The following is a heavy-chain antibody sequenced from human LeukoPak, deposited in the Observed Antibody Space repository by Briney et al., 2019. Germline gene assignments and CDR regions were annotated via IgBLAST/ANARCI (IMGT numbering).Heavy chain of an antibody. CDR2: ISAYNGNI. V-gene: IGHV1-18*01. J-gene: IGHJ4*02. D-gene: IGHD6-13*01. CDR3: AREMGSSWYWPLDY. Sequence: ASVKVSCKASGYTFTSYGISWVRQAPGQGLEWMGWISAYNGNINYAQKLQGRVTMTTDTSTSTAYMELRSPRSDDTAVYYCAREMGSSWYWPLDYWGQGTLVTVSS. CDR1: GYTFTSYG.